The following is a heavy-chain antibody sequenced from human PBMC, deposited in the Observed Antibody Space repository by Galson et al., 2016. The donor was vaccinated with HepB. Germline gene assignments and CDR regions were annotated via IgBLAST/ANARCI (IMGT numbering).Heavy chain of an antibody. J-gene: IGHJ4*02. D-gene: IGHD5-18*01. CDR1: GFTFSSYA. CDR2: ISYDGSNK. CDR3: ARDRGYSYGYLVSYYFDY. Sequence: CAASGFTFSSYAMHWVRQAPGKGLEWVAVISYDGSNKYYADSVKGRFTISSDNSKNTLYLQMNSLRAEDTAVYYCARDRGYSYGYLVSYYFDYWGQGTLVTVSS. V-gene: IGHV3-30-3*01.